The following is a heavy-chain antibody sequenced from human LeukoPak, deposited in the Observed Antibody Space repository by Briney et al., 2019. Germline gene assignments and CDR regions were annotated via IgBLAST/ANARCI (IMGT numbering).Heavy chain of an antibody. CDR1: GGSFSGYY. D-gene: IGHD6-19*01. V-gene: IGHV4-34*01. J-gene: IGHJ4*02. CDR2: INHSGST. CDR3: ARGNLYSSGLDY. Sequence: SETLSLTCAVYGGSFSGYYWSWIRQPPGKGLEWIGEINHSGSTNYNPSLKSRVTISVDTSKNQFSLKLSAVTAADTAVYYCARGNLYSSGLDYWGQGTLVTVSS.